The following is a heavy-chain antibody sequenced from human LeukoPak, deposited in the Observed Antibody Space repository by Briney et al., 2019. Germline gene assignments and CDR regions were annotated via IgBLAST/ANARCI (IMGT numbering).Heavy chain of an antibody. CDR3: ARDLHTTGDY. D-gene: IGHD1-1*01. Sequence: PTGRSLRLSCAASGFTFSSYGVHWVRQAPGKGLERVAVISYDGSNKYYEDSVKGRFTISRDNSKNTLYLQMNSLRADDTAVYYCARDLHTTGDYWGQGTLVTVSS. CDR2: ISYDGSNK. CDR1: GFTFSSYG. V-gene: IGHV3-30*03. J-gene: IGHJ4*02.